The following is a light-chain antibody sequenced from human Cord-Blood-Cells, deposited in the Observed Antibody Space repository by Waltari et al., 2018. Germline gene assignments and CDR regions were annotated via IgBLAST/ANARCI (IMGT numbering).Light chain of an antibody. J-gene: IGKJ4*01. V-gene: IGKV4-1*01. Sequence: DIVMTQSPDSLAVSLGERDTINCKSSQSVLYSSNNQNYLAWYQQKPGQPPKLLIYWASTRESGVPDRFSGSGSGTDFTLTISSLQAEDVAVYYCQQYYSTPLLTFGGGTKVEIK. CDR1: QSVLYSSNNQNY. CDR2: WAS. CDR3: QQYYSTPLLT.